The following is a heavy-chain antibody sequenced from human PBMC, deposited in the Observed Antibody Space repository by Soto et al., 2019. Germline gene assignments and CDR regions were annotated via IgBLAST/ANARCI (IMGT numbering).Heavy chain of an antibody. V-gene: IGHV3-23*01. CDR2: ISGSGGST. Sequence: GGSLRLSCAASGFTFSSYAMSWVRQAPGKGLEWVSAISGSGGSTNYADSVKGRFTISRDNSKNTLYLQMNSLRAEDTAVYYCAKDLGSGWYVFDYWAQGTLVTVSS. CDR3: AKDLGSGWYVFDY. D-gene: IGHD6-19*01. CDR1: GFTFSSYA. J-gene: IGHJ4*02.